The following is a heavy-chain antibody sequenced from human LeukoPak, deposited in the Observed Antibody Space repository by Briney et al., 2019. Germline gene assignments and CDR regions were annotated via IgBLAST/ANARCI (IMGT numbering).Heavy chain of an antibody. Sequence: ASVKVSCKASGFTFTSSAMQWVRQARGQRLEWIGWIVVGSGNTNYAQKFQERVTITRDMSTSTAYMELSSLRSEDTAVYYCAATGGYYGGDLDYWGQGTLVTVSS. CDR2: IVVGSGNT. V-gene: IGHV1-58*02. D-gene: IGHD4-23*01. CDR3: AATGGYYGGDLDY. J-gene: IGHJ4*02. CDR1: GFTFTSSA.